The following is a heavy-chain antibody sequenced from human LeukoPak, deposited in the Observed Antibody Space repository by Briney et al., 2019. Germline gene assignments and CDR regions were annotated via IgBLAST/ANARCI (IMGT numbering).Heavy chain of an antibody. D-gene: IGHD2-21*02. Sequence: SETLSVTCTVSGGSISSSSYYWGWIRQPPGKGLEWIGSIYYSGSTYYNPSLKSRVTISVDTSKNQFSLKLSSVTAADTAVYYCARHESLLFFFDYWGQGTLVTVSS. V-gene: IGHV4-39*01. J-gene: IGHJ4*02. CDR1: GGSISSSSYY. CDR3: ARHESLLFFFDY. CDR2: IYYSGST.